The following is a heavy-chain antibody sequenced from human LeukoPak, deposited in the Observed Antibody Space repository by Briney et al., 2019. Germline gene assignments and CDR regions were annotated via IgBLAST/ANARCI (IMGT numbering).Heavy chain of an antibody. D-gene: IGHD6-19*01. CDR2: INHSGST. V-gene: IGHV4-34*01. J-gene: IGHJ6*03. CDR3: ARRGNIAVAGMDPYYYYYMDV. Sequence: SETLSLTCAVYGGSFSGYCWSWIRQPPGKGLEWIGEINHSGSTNYNPSLKSRVTISVDTSKNQFSLKLSSVTAADTAVYYCARRGNIAVAGMDPYYYYYMDVWGKGTTVTISS. CDR1: GGSFSGYC.